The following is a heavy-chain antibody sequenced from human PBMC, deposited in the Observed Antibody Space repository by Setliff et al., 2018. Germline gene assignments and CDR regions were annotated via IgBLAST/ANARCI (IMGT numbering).Heavy chain of an antibody. D-gene: IGHD6-19*01. Sequence: SETLSLTCTVSGDSISSGSHYWGWIRQPPGKGLEWIGRIHYRGTTYSNVSLASRLTISVDTSKNQFSLKLTSVTAADTAVYYCARATSGWYSAYYYYMDVWGQGTMVTVSS. V-gene: IGHV4-39*01. CDR1: GDSISSGSHY. J-gene: IGHJ6*03. CDR2: IHYRGTT. CDR3: ARATSGWYSAYYYYMDV.